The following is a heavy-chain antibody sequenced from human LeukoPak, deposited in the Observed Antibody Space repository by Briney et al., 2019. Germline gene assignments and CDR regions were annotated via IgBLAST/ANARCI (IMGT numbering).Heavy chain of an antibody. D-gene: IGHD3-22*01. V-gene: IGHV5-51*01. CDR2: IYPGDSDT. CDR1: GYSFTSYW. Sequence: GESLKISCKGSGYSFTSYWIGWVRQMPGKGLEWMGIIYPGDSDTRYSPSFQGQVTISADKSISTAYLQWSSLKASDTAMYYCATSSGYYYDSSGYLLFDYWGQGTLVTVSS. CDR3: ATSSGYYYDSSGYLLFDY. J-gene: IGHJ4*02.